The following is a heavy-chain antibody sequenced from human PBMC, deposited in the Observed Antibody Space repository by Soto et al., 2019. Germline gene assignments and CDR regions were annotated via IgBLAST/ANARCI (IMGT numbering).Heavy chain of an antibody. J-gene: IGHJ5*02. D-gene: IGHD2-21*01. CDR2: IIPIYRTA. CDR1: GGIFTSYA. Sequence: QVQLVQSGAEVKKPGSSVKVACKASGGIFTSYAISWVRQAPGQGLEWMGGIIPIYRTANYAQKLQGRVTIAADESDSTVYMELNSLSSDDSAIYYCARDPDVVVCSAGSLGWLDPWGEGSRVTVSS. CDR3: ARDPDVVVCSAGSLGWLDP. V-gene: IGHV1-69*12.